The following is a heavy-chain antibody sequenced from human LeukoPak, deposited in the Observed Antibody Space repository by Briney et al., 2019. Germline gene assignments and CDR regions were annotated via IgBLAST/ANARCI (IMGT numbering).Heavy chain of an antibody. Sequence: PSETLSLTCTVSGYSISSGYVWGWIRQPPGKGLEGIGCIYHSGTTYYNPSLKSRVTISVDTSKNQCSLKLNSVTAADTAVYYCARRVVGATNYFDPWGQGTLVTVSS. J-gene: IGHJ5*02. D-gene: IGHD1-26*01. CDR1: GYSISSGYV. CDR2: IYHSGTT. CDR3: ARRVVGATNYFDP. V-gene: IGHV4-38-2*02.